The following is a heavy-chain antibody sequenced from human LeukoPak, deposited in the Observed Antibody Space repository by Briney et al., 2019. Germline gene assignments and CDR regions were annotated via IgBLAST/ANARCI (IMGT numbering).Heavy chain of an antibody. CDR3: ARDSPVGYFDY. Sequence: SETLSLTCTVSGGSISSYYWSWIRQPPGKGLEWIGRIYSSGSTNYNPSLKTRVTISLDTSKNQFSLNLSFVTAADTAVYYCARDSPVGYFDYWGQGTLATVSS. V-gene: IGHV4-4*08. CDR2: IYSSGST. J-gene: IGHJ4*02. D-gene: IGHD4-23*01. CDR1: GGSISSYY.